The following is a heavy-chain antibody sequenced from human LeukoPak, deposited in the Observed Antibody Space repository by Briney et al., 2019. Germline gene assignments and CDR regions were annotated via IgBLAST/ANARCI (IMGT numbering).Heavy chain of an antibody. D-gene: IGHD3-22*01. CDR1: GFTFYYYD. Sequence: PGGSLTLSCAASGFTFYYYDMHWVRQAPGEGLEWVSLISGDGSRTYYSDSVQRRFTISRDNSKRSLYLQINSLTTEHTALYCCGKDSLSLYYDSSCYFDFWGQGTVVTVSS. CDR2: ISGDGSRT. V-gene: IGHV3-43*02. CDR3: GKDSLSLYYDSSCYFDF. J-gene: IGHJ4*02.